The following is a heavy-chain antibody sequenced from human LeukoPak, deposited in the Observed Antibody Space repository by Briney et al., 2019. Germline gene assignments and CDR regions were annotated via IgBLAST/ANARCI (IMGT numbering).Heavy chain of an antibody. CDR2: INQGGSDK. CDR3: ARTSRSSSIDD. J-gene: IGHJ4*02. V-gene: IGHV3-7*01. D-gene: IGHD2-15*01. Sequence: GGSLRLSCAASGFTFSNYWMSWVRQAPRKGLEWVANINQGGSDKSYVDSVKGRFTISRENAKNSLYLEMNSLRVEETAMYYCARTSRSSSIDDWGQGTLVTVSS. CDR1: GFTFSNYW.